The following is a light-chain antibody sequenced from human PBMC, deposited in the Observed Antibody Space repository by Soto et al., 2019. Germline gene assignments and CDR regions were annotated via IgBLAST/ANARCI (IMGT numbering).Light chain of an antibody. CDR3: ATWDDTLSRPV. CDR2: GNN. CDR1: PSDIGRND. Sequence: QSVLPQPPSASGTPGQRVTISCSGSPSDIGRNDVIWYQQLPGAAPKLLVFGNNQRPSGVPDRFSGSKSGTSASLAISNLQSEDEAEYHCATWDDTLSRPVFGGGTKVTVL. V-gene: IGLV1-44*01. J-gene: IGLJ3*02.